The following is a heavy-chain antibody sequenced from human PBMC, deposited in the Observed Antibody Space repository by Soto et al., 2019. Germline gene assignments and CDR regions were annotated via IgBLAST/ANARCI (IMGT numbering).Heavy chain of an antibody. J-gene: IGHJ4*02. V-gene: IGHV1-2*02. D-gene: IGHD3-22*01. Sequence: AGVKVSCKACGYTFAGYDMHWGRQAPGQGLEWMGWINPNSGGTNYAQKFQGRVTMTRDTSISTAYMELSRLRSADTAVYYCARGYYDSSRYQPAYRGQGSLVPVS. CDR1: GYTFAGYD. CDR2: INPNSGGT. CDR3: ARGYYDSSRYQPAY.